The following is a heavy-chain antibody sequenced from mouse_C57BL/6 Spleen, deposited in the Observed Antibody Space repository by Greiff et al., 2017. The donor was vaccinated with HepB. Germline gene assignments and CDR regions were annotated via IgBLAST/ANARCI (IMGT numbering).Heavy chain of an antibody. CDR1: GFNIKDDY. CDR2: IDPENGDT. V-gene: IGHV14-4*01. CDR3: TTGYPTNYFDY. Sequence: VQLQQSGAELVRPGASVKLSCTASGFNIKDDYMHWVKQRPEQGLEWIGWIDPENGDTEYASKFQGKATITADTSSNTAYLQLSSLTSEDTAVYYCTTGYPTNYFDYWGQGTTLTVSS. J-gene: IGHJ2*01. D-gene: IGHD1-1*01.